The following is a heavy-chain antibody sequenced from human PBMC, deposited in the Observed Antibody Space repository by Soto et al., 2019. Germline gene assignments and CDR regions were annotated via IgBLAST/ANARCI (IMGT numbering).Heavy chain of an antibody. CDR1: GFTVSSNY. CDR2: IYSGGST. V-gene: IGHV3-53*01. CDR3: VRPAYYDSSLSAFDI. J-gene: IGHJ3*02. Sequence: EVQLVESGGGLIQPGGSLRLSCAASGFTVSSNYMSWVRQAPGKGLEWVSVIYSGGSTYYADSVKGRFTISRDNSKNTLYLQMNSLRAEDTAVYYCVRPAYYDSSLSAFDIWGQGTMVTVSS. D-gene: IGHD3-22*01.